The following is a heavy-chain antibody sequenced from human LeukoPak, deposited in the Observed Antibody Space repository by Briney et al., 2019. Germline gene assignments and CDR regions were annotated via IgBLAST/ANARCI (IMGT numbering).Heavy chain of an antibody. CDR3: VRDTRNDMDV. Sequence: SETLSLTCAVYGGSFSGYYWSWIRQPPGKGLEWIGEINHSGSTNYNPSLKSRVTISVDTSKNQFSLRLNSVTAADTALYYCVRDTRNDMDVWGKGTTVTVSS. J-gene: IGHJ6*03. V-gene: IGHV4-34*01. CDR2: INHSGST. CDR1: GGSFSGYY.